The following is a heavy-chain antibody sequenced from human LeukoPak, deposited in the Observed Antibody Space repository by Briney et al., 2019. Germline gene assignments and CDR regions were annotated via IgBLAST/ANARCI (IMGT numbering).Heavy chain of an antibody. D-gene: IGHD5-18*01. Sequence: GGSLRLSCAASGFTFSSYAMSWVRQAPGKGLEWVSYISSSSSTIYYADSVKGRFTISRDNAKNSLYLQMNSLRAEDTAVYYCARDFPPGYSYGRGTDYWGQGTLVTVSS. CDR3: ARDFPPGYSYGRGTDY. V-gene: IGHV3-48*04. CDR1: GFTFSSYA. J-gene: IGHJ4*02. CDR2: ISSSSSTI.